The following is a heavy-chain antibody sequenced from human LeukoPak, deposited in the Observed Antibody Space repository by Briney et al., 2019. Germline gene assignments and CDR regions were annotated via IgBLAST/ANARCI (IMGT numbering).Heavy chain of an antibody. CDR3: ARHEGGYSSSSLYDY. J-gene: IGHJ4*02. Sequence: SETLSLTCAVYGGSFSGYYWSWLRQPPGKGLEWIGEINHSGSTNYNPSLKSRVTISVDTSKNQFSLKLSSVTAADTAVYYCARHEGGYSSSSLYDYWGQGTLVTVSS. CDR2: INHSGST. D-gene: IGHD6-6*01. V-gene: IGHV4-34*01. CDR1: GGSFSGYY.